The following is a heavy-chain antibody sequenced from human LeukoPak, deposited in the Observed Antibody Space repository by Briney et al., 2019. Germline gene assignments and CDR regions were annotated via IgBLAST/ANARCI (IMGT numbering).Heavy chain of an antibody. D-gene: IGHD3-22*01. CDR2: INHSGST. CDR3: ARGRGNYYDSSGYYSQPEYYFDY. J-gene: IGHJ4*02. Sequence: SETLSLTCAVYGGSFSGYYWSWIRQPPGKGLEWIGEINHSGSTNYNPSLKSRVTISVDTSKNQFSLKLSSVTAADTAVYYCARGRGNYYDSSGYYSQPEYYFDYWGQGTLVTVSS. V-gene: IGHV4-34*01. CDR1: GGSFSGYY.